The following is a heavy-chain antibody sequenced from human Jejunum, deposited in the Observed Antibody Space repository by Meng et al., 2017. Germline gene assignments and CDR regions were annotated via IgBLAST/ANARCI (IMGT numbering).Heavy chain of an antibody. CDR1: GGSLSRGGYY. Sequence: QVQLQESGPGLVKTSQTLSLTCTFSGGSLSRGGYYWNWIRQHAGRGLEWIGYIYYTGRTDYNPSLRSRVTISRDTSKNQFSLKVTSVTAADTAMYYCVARDGYNSPALGYWGQGNLVTVSS. J-gene: IGHJ4*02. V-gene: IGHV4-31*03. CDR2: IYYTGRT. CDR3: VARDGYNSPALGY. D-gene: IGHD5-24*01.